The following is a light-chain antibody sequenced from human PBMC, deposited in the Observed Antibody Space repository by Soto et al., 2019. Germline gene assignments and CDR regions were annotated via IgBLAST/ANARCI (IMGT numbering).Light chain of an antibody. CDR2: GAS. CDR3: QQYNNWPLLT. J-gene: IGKJ4*01. CDR1: QSVGSTY. Sequence: EIVLTQSPGTLSLSPGERATLSCRASQSVGSTYLAWYQQKPGQAPRLLIYGASTRATGIPARFSGSGSGTEFTLTISSLQSEDFAVYYCQQYNNWPLLTFGGGTKVDIK. V-gene: IGKV3-15*01.